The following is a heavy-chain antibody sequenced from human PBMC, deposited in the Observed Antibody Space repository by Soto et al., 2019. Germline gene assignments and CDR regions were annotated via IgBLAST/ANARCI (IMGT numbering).Heavy chain of an antibody. Sequence: SEPLSLRCTVSGYSISCVCCWGLIRRPTLTGLEVIFSIYHSGSTYYNPSLKSRVTISVDTSKNQFSLKLSSVTAADTAVYYCARGTPAWATIFGVVWDYYYGMDVWRQGNTVTGSS. J-gene: IGHJ6*02. V-gene: IGHV4-38-2*02. D-gene: IGHD3-3*01. CDR2: IYHSGST. CDR1: GYSISCVCC. CDR3: ARGTPAWATIFGVVWDYYYGMDV.